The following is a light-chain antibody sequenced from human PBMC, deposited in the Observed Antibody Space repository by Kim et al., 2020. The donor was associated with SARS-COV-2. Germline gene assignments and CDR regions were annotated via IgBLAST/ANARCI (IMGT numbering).Light chain of an antibody. J-gene: IGKJ1*01. CDR1: QSVSSSY. CDR2: DAS. CDR3: QQYGSSPWT. V-gene: IGKV3D-20*01. Sequence: SPGERATPSCAASQSVSSSYLAWYQQKPGLAPSLLIYDASSRATGIPDRFSGSGSGTDFTLTISRLEPEDFAVYYCQQYGSSPWTFGQGTKVDIK.